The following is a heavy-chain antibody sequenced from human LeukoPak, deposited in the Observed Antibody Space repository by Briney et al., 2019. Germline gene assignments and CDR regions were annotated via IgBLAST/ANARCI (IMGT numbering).Heavy chain of an antibody. V-gene: IGHV3-30*03. Sequence: GGSLRLSCAASGFTFSSYGIHWVRQAPGKGLEWVAVISHDGNNKYYVDSVKGRFTISRDNSKNTLYLQMNSLRAEDTAVYYCASRPYYYDSSGLDYWGQGTLVTVSS. CDR2: ISHDGNNK. J-gene: IGHJ4*02. CDR1: GFTFSSYG. D-gene: IGHD3-22*01. CDR3: ASRPYYYDSSGLDY.